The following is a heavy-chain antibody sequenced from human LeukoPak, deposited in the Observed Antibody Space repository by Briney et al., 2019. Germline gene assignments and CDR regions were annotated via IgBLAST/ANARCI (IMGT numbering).Heavy chain of an antibody. CDR2: INPNSGGT. D-gene: IGHD3-16*01. CDR1: GYTFTGYY. V-gene: IGHV1-2*02. CDR3: ASDLGHYDAFDI. Sequence: ASVKVSCKASGYTFTGYYMHWVRQAPGQGLEWMGWINPNSGGTNYAQKFQGRVTMTRDTSISTAYMELSRLRPDDTAVYYCASDLGHYDAFDIWGQGTMVTVSS. J-gene: IGHJ3*02.